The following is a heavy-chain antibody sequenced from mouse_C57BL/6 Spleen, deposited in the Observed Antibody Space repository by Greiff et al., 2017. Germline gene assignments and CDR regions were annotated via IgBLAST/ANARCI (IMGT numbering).Heavy chain of an antibody. D-gene: IGHD2-4*01. CDR3: VSKYDYDEGFAY. Sequence: EVQLVESGPGLVKPSQSLSLTCSVTGYSITSGYYWNWIRQFPGNKLEWMGYISYDGSNNYNPSLKNRISITRDTSKNQFFLKLNSVTTEDTSTYYGVSKYDYDEGFAYWGQGTLVTVSA. J-gene: IGHJ3*01. CDR2: ISYDGSN. CDR1: GYSITSGYY. V-gene: IGHV3-6*01.